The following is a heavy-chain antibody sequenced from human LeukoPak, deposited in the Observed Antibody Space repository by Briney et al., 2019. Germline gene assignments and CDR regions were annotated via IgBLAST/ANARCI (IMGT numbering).Heavy chain of an antibody. CDR3: ARLNYYDSSGYYYTPIGFDP. J-gene: IGHJ5*02. Sequence: ASVKVSCKASGYTFTSYDINWVRRATGQGLEWMGWMNPNSGNTGYAQKFQGRVTMTRNTSISTAYMELSSLRSEDTAVYYCARLNYYDSSGYYYTPIGFDPWGQGTLVTVSS. V-gene: IGHV1-8*01. D-gene: IGHD3-22*01. CDR2: MNPNSGNT. CDR1: GYTFTSYD.